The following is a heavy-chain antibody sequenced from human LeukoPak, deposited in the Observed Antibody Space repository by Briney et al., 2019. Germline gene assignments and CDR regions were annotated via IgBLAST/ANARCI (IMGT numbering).Heavy chain of an antibody. J-gene: IGHJ4*02. CDR3: AKELPYNHDNRGFYPASDF. CDR1: GFTFSSYA. Sequence: HPGGSLRLSCAASGFTFSSYAMSWVRQAPGKGLEWVSVISGGGGTTYYADSVKGRFTISRDNSKNTLYLQMNSLRAEDTALYSCAKELPYNHDNRGFYPASDFWGQGTPVTVSS. CDR2: ISGGGGTT. V-gene: IGHV3-23*01. D-gene: IGHD3-22*01.